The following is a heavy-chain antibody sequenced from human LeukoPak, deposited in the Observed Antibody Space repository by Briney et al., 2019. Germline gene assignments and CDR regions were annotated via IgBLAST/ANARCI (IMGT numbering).Heavy chain of an antibody. CDR2: IDTKTGNP. D-gene: IGHD3-22*01. Sequence: ASVKVSCTASGYTFSSCAINWVRQDPGQGLEYMGWIDTKTGNPTYAQGFTGRFVFSLDTSVSTAYLQISSLKAEDTAVYYCAIHPSDSSGYFSYWGQGALVTVSS. J-gene: IGHJ4*02. CDR3: AIHPSDSSGYFSY. V-gene: IGHV7-4-1*02. CDR1: GYTFSSCA.